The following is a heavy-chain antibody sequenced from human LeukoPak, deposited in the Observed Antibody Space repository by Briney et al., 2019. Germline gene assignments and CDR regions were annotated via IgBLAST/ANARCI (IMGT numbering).Heavy chain of an antibody. V-gene: IGHV1-69*13. CDR2: IIPIFGTA. D-gene: IGHD3-16*01. J-gene: IGHJ6*03. CDR1: GGTFSSYA. CDR3: ARGLVWESYYYYMDV. Sequence: SVKVSCKASGGTFSSYAISWVRQAPGQGLEWMGGIIPIFGTANYAQKFQGRVTITADESTSTAYMELSSLRSEDTAVYYCARGLVWESYYYYMDVWGKGTTVTVSS.